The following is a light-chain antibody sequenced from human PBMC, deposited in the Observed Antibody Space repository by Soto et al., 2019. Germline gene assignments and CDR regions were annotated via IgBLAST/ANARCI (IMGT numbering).Light chain of an antibody. CDR3: AAWDASLNGYV. Sequence: QCVLTQPPSASGTPGRRVTISCSGSSSNIGSKTVNWYQQLPGTVPKLLIYNSYQRPSGVPDRFSGSKSGTSASLAISGLQSEDEADYYCAAWDASLNGYVFGAGTKVTVL. CDR1: SSNIGSKT. CDR2: NSY. V-gene: IGLV1-44*01. J-gene: IGLJ1*01.